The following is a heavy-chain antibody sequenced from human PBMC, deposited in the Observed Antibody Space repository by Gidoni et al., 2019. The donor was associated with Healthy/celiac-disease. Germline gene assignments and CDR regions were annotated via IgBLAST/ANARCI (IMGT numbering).Heavy chain of an antibody. CDR3: ARGDFYGSGSPKDY. CDR2: IWYDGSNE. J-gene: IGHJ4*02. D-gene: IGHD3-10*01. V-gene: IGHV3-33*01. CDR1: GLPFSSYG. Sequence: QVQLVESGGGVVQPGRSLRLSCEASGLPFSSYGMHWVRQAPGKGPEWVALIWYDGSNEYYADSVKGRFTISRDNSKNTLYLQMNSLRAEDTAVYYCARGDFYGSGSPKDYWGQGTLVTVSS.